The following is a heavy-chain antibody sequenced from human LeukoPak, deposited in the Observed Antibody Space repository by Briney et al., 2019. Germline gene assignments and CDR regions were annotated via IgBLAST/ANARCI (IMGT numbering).Heavy chain of an antibody. CDR3: ARQDSSSWSVWFDP. CDR1: GYTFTSYD. D-gene: IGHD6-13*01. J-gene: IGHJ5*02. Sequence: GASVKVSCKASGYTFTSYDINWVRQATGQGLEWMGWMNPNSGNTGYAQKFQGRVTMTRNTSISTAYMELSSLRSEDTAVYYCARQDSSSWSVWFDPWGQGTLVTVSS. V-gene: IGHV1-8*01. CDR2: MNPNSGNT.